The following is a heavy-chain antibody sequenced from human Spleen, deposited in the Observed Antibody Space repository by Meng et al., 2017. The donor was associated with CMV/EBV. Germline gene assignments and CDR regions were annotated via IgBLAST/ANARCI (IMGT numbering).Heavy chain of an antibody. V-gene: IGHV3-23*03. CDR2: IYGDGSET. CDR1: GLPLIRYA. Sequence: SGLPLIRYAMRWVRQAPRKGLEGGSVIYGDGSETNSSSSEPCQFHISRDLSQNTVYLEMSSLRAEDTAIYFCARGGIGYSGSYYFDSWGQGALVTVSS. J-gene: IGHJ4*02. D-gene: IGHD5-12*01. CDR3: ARGGIGYSGSYYFDS.